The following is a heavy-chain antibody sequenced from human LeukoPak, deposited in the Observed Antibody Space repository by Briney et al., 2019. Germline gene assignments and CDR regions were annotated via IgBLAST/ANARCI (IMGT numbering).Heavy chain of an antibody. CDR1: GFTSTNTW. J-gene: IGHJ4*02. CDR2: IKSSSDGGTT. CDR3: TTALRWVQSPFNY. D-gene: IGHD5-24*01. V-gene: IGHV3-15*01. Sequence: PGGSLRLSCAASGFTSTNTWMTWVRQAPGKGLEWVGRIKSSSDGGTTDYAAPVKGRFTISRDDSKNTLYLQMNSLNTEDTAVYCCTTALRWVQSPFNYWGQGTLVTVSS.